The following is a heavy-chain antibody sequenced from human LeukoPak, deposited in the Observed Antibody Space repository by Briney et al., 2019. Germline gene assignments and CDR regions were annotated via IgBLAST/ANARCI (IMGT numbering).Heavy chain of an antibody. V-gene: IGHV3-7*01. CDR2: MRQDASEK. J-gene: IGHJ4*02. Sequence: PGGSLRLSCVGSGFTFSSYWMSWVRQAPGKGPEWVANMRQDASEKYYFGALNGRFTIFRDNAKNSLYLQMNSLRAEDTAVYYCARDRSSSSWGPDYWGQGTLVTVSS. D-gene: IGHD6-13*01. CDR1: GFTFSSYW. CDR3: ARDRSSSSWGPDY.